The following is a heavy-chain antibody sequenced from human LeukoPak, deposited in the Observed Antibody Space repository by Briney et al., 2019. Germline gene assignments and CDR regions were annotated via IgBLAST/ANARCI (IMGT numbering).Heavy chain of an antibody. D-gene: IGHD2-2*01. Sequence: SEPLSLTCAVYGGSFSGYYWSLIRQPPGKGLEWIGEINHSGSTNYNPSLKSRVTISLDTSKNQFSLKLSSVTASDTAVYHCAREGCSSTSCDGGSAYWSQGSLVTASS. CDR3: AREGCSSTSCDGGSAY. V-gene: IGHV4-34*01. CDR1: GGSFSGYY. CDR2: INHSGST. J-gene: IGHJ4*02.